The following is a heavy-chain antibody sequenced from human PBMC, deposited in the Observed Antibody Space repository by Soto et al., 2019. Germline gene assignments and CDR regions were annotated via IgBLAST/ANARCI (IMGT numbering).Heavy chain of an antibody. J-gene: IGHJ4*02. CDR3: AKTSGYYVYDY. Sequence: ASVKVSCKASGYTFTSYYMHWVRQAPGQGLEWMGIIRPSGGSTTYAQKFQGRVTMTRDTSTSTVYMELSSLRSEDTAVYYCAKTSGYYVYDYWGQGTLVTVSS. CDR2: IRPSGGST. V-gene: IGHV1-46*01. CDR1: GYTFTSYY. D-gene: IGHD3-22*01.